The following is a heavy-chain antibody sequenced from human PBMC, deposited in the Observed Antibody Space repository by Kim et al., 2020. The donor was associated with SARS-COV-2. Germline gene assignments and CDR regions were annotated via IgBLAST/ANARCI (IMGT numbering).Heavy chain of an antibody. CDR1: GFTFDDYA. D-gene: IGHD6-19*01. Sequence: GGSLRLSCAASGFTFDDYAMHWVRQAPGKGLEWVSGISWNSGSIGYADSVKGRFTISRDNAKNSLYLQMNSLRAEDTALYYCAKDRGVSGWMYYFDYWGQGTLVTVSS. V-gene: IGHV3-9*01. CDR3: AKDRGVSGWMYYFDY. CDR2: ISWNSGSI. J-gene: IGHJ4*02.